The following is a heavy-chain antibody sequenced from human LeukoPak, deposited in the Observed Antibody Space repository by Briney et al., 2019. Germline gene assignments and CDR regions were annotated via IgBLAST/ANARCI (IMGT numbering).Heavy chain of an antibody. Sequence: ETLSLTCAVYGGSFSGYYWSWIRQAPGKGLEWIGRIKSDGGTTDYAAPVKGRFTISRDDSKNTLYLQMNSLKAEDAAVYYCTTDLGDYGDYIRCWGQGTLVTVSS. D-gene: IGHD4-17*01. CDR3: TTDLGDYGDYIRC. CDR2: IKSDGGTT. V-gene: IGHV3-15*01. CDR1: GGSFSGYY. J-gene: IGHJ4*02.